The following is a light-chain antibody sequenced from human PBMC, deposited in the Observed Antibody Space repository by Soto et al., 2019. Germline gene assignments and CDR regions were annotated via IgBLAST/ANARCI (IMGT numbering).Light chain of an antibody. CDR1: SSDVGGYNY. J-gene: IGLJ2*01. CDR2: EVT. CDR3: AAWDDSLNGNVV. V-gene: IGLV2-14*01. Sequence: QSVLTQPASVSGSPGQSITISCTGTSSDVGGYNYVSWYQQHPGKAPKLVIYEVTKRPSGVSNRFSGSKSGNTASLTISGLQAEDETDYYCAAWDDSLNGNVVFGGGTKLTVL.